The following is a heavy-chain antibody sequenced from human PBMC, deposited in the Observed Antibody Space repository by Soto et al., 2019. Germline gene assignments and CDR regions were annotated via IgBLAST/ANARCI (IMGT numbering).Heavy chain of an antibody. D-gene: IGHD3-10*01. CDR2: ISSSSSYI. CDR1: GFTFSSYS. Sequence: QRLSCAASGFTFSSYSMNWVRQAPGKGLEWVSSISSSSSYIYYADSVKGRFTISRDNAKNSLYLQMNSLRAEDTAVYYCARDIAPGSQPFDYWGQGTLVTVSS. J-gene: IGHJ4*02. V-gene: IGHV3-21*01. CDR3: ARDIAPGSQPFDY.